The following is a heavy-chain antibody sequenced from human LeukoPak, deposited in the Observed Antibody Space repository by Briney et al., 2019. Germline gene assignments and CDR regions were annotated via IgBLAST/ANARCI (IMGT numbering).Heavy chain of an antibody. CDR1: GYTFTSYD. Sequence: GASVKVSCTASGYTFTSYDINWVRQATGQGLEWMGWMNPNSGNTGYAQKFQGRVTMTRNTSISTAYMELSSLRSEDTAVYYCARPYGDYVDWFDPWGQGTLVTVSS. V-gene: IGHV1-8*01. J-gene: IGHJ5*02. D-gene: IGHD4-17*01. CDR2: MNPNSGNT. CDR3: ARPYGDYVDWFDP.